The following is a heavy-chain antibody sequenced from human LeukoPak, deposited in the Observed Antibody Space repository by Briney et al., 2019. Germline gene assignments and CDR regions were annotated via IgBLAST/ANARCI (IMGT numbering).Heavy chain of an antibody. CDR1: GYTFNAYY. Sequence: ASVKVSCKTSGYTFNAYYMHWVRQAPGQGLEWMGWINPNSGGSNYAQKFQGRVTMTRDTSISTAYMELSRLRSDDTAVYYCVSVDGDAFDIWGQGTMVTVSS. J-gene: IGHJ3*02. D-gene: IGHD5-12*01. CDR3: VSVDGDAFDI. CDR2: INPNSGGS. V-gene: IGHV1-2*02.